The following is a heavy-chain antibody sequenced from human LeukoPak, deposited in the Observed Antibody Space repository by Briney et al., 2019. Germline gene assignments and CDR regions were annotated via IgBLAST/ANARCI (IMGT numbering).Heavy chain of an antibody. CDR2: IIPIFGTA. CDR3: AREVSGSAQREDY. CDR1: VGTFSSYA. J-gene: IGHJ4*02. D-gene: IGHD1-26*01. V-gene: IGHV1-69*06. Sequence: GASVKVSCKASVGTFSSYAISWVRQAPGQGLEWMGGIIPIFGTANYAQKFQGRVTITADKSTSPAYMELSSLRSEDTAVYYCAREVSGSAQREDYWGQGTRDTVSS.